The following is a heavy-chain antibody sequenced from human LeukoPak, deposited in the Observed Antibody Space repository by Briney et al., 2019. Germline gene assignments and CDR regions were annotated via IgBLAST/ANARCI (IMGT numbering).Heavy chain of an antibody. CDR3: ARWRYYDSSGYYYYFDY. V-gene: IGHV3-23*01. J-gene: IGHJ4*02. CDR1: GFTFSSYA. D-gene: IGHD3-22*01. CDR2: ISGSGGST. Sequence: GGSLRLSCAASGFTFSSYAMSWVRQAPGKGLEWVSTISGSGGSTYYADSVKGRFTISRDNAKNSLYLQMDSLRAEDTAVYYCARWRYYDSSGYYYYFDYWGQGTRVIVSS.